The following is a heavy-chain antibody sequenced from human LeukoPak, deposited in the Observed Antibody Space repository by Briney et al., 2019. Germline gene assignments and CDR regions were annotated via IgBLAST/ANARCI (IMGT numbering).Heavy chain of an antibody. V-gene: IGHV3-23*01. D-gene: IGHD2-15*01. Sequence: IRHSGVDSSYADSVKGRFTISRDNSKNMLYLQMNSLRDDDTGVYYCARDRRATPMYLFDFWGQGTPVTVSS. J-gene: IGHJ4*02. CDR2: IRHSGVDS. CDR3: ARDRRATPMYLFDF.